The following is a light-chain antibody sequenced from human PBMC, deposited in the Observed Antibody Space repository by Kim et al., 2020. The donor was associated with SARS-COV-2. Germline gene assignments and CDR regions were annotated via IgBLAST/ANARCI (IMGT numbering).Light chain of an antibody. J-gene: IGLJ2*01. CDR2: EEG. CDR3: NSQESGVNSVV. Sequence: ALGQTVRITCQGNSLRGYYANWYQQEHGQAPVLVIYEEGNRNKGIPDRFSGSSSGNTASLTITGAHAEDEADYDCNSQESGVNSVVFGGGTQLTVL. CDR1: SLRGYY. V-gene: IGLV3-19*01.